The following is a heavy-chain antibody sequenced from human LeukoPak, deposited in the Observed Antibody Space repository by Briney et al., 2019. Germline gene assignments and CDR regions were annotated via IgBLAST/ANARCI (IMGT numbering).Heavy chain of an antibody. V-gene: IGHV4-38-2*02. Sequence: SETLSLTCTVSGYSISSGYYWGWIRQPPGKGLEWIGSIYYSGSTNYNPSLKSRVTISVDTSKNQFSLKLSSVTAADTAVYYCARHHGYYYGSGSSLDYWGQGTLVTVSS. CDR1: GYSISSGYY. CDR2: IYYSGST. J-gene: IGHJ4*02. D-gene: IGHD3-10*01. CDR3: ARHHGYYYGSGSSLDY.